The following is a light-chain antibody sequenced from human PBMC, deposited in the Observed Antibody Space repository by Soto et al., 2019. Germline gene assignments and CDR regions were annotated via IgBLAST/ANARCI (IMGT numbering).Light chain of an antibody. J-gene: IGKJ1*01. Sequence: EIVLTQSPATLSLSPGERVTLSCRASQSVSSYLACYQQKPGQAPRLLIYAASRRATGIPARFSGSGSRTDFTLTISSLAPEDFAVYYRQQRSNWPTFGQGTKVDIK. V-gene: IGKV3-11*01. CDR1: QSVSSY. CDR3: QQRSNWPT. CDR2: AAS.